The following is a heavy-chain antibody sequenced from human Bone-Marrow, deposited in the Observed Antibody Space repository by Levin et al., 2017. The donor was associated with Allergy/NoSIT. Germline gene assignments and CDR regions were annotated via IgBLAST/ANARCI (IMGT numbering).Heavy chain of an antibody. CDR1: GFTFSNYG. CDR2: ISFNGNNQ. V-gene: IGHV3-30*18. J-gene: IGHJ2*01. Sequence: GGSLRLSCAASGFTFSNYGMHWVRQAPGNGLEWVAVISFNGNNQDYTDSVKGRFTISRDNSKNTLFLQMNSLRAEDTAMYYCTKALGGDYDFWTGLPTGYFDLWGRGTLVTVSS. CDR3: TKALGGDYDFWTGLPTGYFDL. D-gene: IGHD3-3*01.